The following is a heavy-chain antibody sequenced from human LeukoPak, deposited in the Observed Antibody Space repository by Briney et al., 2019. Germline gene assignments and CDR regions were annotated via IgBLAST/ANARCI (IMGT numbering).Heavy chain of an antibody. D-gene: IGHD4/OR15-4a*01. CDR3: AKESGALGAPLYDY. V-gene: IGHV3-23*01. Sequence: GGSLRLSCGASGFIFRNYAMSWVRQAPGEGLEWVSGISDNGGGRYYADSVKGRFTISRDNSKNMLYLQMNSLRAEDTAVYYCAKESGALGAPLYDYWGRGILVIASS. CDR1: GFIFRNYA. CDR2: ISDNGGGR. J-gene: IGHJ4*02.